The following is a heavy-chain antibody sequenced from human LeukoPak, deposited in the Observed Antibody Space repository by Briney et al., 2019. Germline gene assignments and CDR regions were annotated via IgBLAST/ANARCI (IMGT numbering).Heavy chain of an antibody. CDR3: ARGGAAAGSSVDY. Sequence: GGSLRLSCAASGFRLSNYDINWVRQAPGEGLEWVSATTSFGATLFSDSVKGRFTISRETANNTVHLQMDNLTDRDMAVYFCARGGAAAGSSVDYWGQGTLVTVSA. D-gene: IGHD6-13*01. CDR1: GFRLSNYD. J-gene: IGHJ4*02. V-gene: IGHV3-13*04. CDR2: TTSFGAT.